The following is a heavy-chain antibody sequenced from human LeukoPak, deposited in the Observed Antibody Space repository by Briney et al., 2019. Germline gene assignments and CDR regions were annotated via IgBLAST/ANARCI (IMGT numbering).Heavy chain of an antibody. CDR2: IYHSGSI. CDR1: GGSISSSNW. D-gene: IGHD3-22*01. Sequence: SGTLSLTCAVSGGSISSSNWWSWVRQPPGKGLEWIGEIYHSGSINYNPSLKSRVTISVDKSKNQFSLKLSSVTAADTAVYYCAREARDYYDSSGYQSIAFDIWGQGTMVTVSS. CDR3: AREARDYYDSSGYQSIAFDI. J-gene: IGHJ3*02. V-gene: IGHV4-4*02.